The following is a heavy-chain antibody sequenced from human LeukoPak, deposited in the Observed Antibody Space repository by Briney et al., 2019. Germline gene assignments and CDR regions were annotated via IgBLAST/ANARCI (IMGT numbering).Heavy chain of an antibody. D-gene: IGHD5-12*01. CDR3: PRRYSGYNYFFDY. CDR2: IYYSGST. Sequence: SETLCLTCTVSGVSIRSSNCCWGWIRQPQGKGLEWIGTIYYSGSTYYNPSIKSRVTISVDTSNNQFSLQLSSVTAADTAVYYCPRRYSGYNYFFDYWGQGILVTVSS. J-gene: IGHJ4*02. V-gene: IGHV4-39*01. CDR1: GVSIRSSNCC.